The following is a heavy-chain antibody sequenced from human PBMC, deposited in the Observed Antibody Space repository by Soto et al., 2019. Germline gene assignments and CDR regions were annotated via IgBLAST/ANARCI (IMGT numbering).Heavy chain of an antibody. Sequence: GASVKVSCKASGGTFSSYAISWVRQAPGQGREWMGGLIPIFGTANDAQKFKGRVTINADKSTSTAYMELSSLRSEDTAVYYCARLAYYGSSAGALDFWCQATMVTVS. V-gene: IGHV1-69*06. CDR1: GGTFSSYA. CDR2: LIPIFGTA. D-gene: IGHD3-22*01. CDR3: ARLAYYGSSAGALDF. J-gene: IGHJ3*01.